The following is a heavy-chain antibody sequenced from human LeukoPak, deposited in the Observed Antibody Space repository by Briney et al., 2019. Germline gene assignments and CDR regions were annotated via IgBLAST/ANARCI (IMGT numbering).Heavy chain of an antibody. Sequence: PGGSLRLSCAASGFTFSSYGMHWVRQAPGKGLEWVAVISYDGSNKYYADSVKGRFTISRDNSKNTLYLQMNSLRAEDTAVYYCARGPGYDFWSGYYPKFDYWGQGTLVTVSS. D-gene: IGHD3-3*01. CDR3: ARGPGYDFWSGYYPKFDY. J-gene: IGHJ4*02. V-gene: IGHV3-30*03. CDR2: ISYDGSNK. CDR1: GFTFSSYG.